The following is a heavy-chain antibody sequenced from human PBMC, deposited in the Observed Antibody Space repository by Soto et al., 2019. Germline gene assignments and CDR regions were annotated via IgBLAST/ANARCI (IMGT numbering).Heavy chain of an antibody. D-gene: IGHD3-10*01. CDR3: ARDRDDYGSGNYYNRIDF. Sequence: QVQLVQSGAEVKKPGSSVKVSCKASGGIFSTYAISWLRQAPGQGLEWMGGIIPLFGTPNYAQRFQSRITITADESTRTAYMELSRLRSEDTAVYYCARDRDDYGSGNYYNRIDFWGQGTLVTVSS. V-gene: IGHV1-69*01. CDR1: GGIFSTYA. CDR2: IIPLFGTP. J-gene: IGHJ4*02.